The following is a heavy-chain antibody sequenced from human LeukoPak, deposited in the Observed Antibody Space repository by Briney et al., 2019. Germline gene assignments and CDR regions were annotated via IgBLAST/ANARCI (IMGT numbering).Heavy chain of an antibody. CDR1: GFTFSNAW. J-gene: IGHJ4*02. CDR3: TTGYASPSHDGY. D-gene: IGHD6-6*01. V-gene: IGHV3-15*01. CDR2: IKRNADGATK. Sequence: GGSLRVSCAASGFTFSNAWMNWVRQAPGKGLEWVALIKRNADGATKEYAATVKSRFSISRDHSQNTLTLQMESLTTEDTGVYFCTTGYASPSHDGYWGQGTLVTVSS.